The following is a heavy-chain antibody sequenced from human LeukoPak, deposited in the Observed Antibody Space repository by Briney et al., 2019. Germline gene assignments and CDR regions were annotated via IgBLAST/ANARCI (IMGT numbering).Heavy chain of an antibody. CDR2: IYHSGST. D-gene: IGHD1-7*01. CDR3: ARAMENWNYGY. CDR1: GGSISSGGYY. V-gene: IGHV4-30-2*01. Sequence: SQTLSLTCTVSGGSISSGGYYWSWIRQPPGKGLEWIGYIYHSGSTYYNPSLKSRVTISVDRSKNQFSLKLSSVTAADTAVYYCARAMENWNYGYWGQGTLVTVSS. J-gene: IGHJ4*02.